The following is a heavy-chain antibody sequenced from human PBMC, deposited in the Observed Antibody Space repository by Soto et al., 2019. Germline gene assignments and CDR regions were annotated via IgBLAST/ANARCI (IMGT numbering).Heavy chain of an antibody. CDR1: GFTFSSYA. Sequence: RLSCAASGFTFSSYAMSWVRQAPGKGLEWVSAISGSGGSTYYADSVKGRFTISRDNSKNTLYLQMNSLRAEDTAVYYCAKVGYVFRFLEWLLPNDYWGQGTLVTSPQ. V-gene: IGHV3-23*01. J-gene: IGHJ4*02. CDR2: ISGSGGST. CDR3: AKVGYVFRFLEWLLPNDY. D-gene: IGHD3-3*01.